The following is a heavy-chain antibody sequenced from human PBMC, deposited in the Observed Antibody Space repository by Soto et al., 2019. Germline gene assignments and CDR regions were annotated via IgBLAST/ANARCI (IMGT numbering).Heavy chain of an antibody. D-gene: IGHD3-22*01. CDR3: AKALPYYYDSSGYLDY. Sequence: EVQLLESGGGLVQPGGSLRLSCAASGFTFSSYAMSWVRQAPGKGLEWVSAISGSGGSTYYADSVKGRFTISRDNSKNTLYLQMNSLRAEDTAVYYCAKALPYYYDSSGYLDYRGQGTLVTVSS. V-gene: IGHV3-23*01. J-gene: IGHJ4*02. CDR1: GFTFSSYA. CDR2: ISGSGGST.